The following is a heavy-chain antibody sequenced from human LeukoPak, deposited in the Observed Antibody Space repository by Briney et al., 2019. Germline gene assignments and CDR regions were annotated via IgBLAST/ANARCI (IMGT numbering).Heavy chain of an antibody. D-gene: IGHD3-9*01. CDR1: GFTFSSYA. CDR3: ARNRGPLLRYFGWLSQYYYYYYMDV. CDR2: IIGSGSST. V-gene: IGHV3-23*01. Sequence: GGSLRLSCAASGFTFSSYAMSWVRQAPGKGVQWVSVIIGSGSSTYYADSVKGRFTISRDNARNPLYLQMNSLRAEDTAVYYCARNRGPLLRYFGWLSQYYYYYYMDVWGKGTTVTVSS. J-gene: IGHJ6*03.